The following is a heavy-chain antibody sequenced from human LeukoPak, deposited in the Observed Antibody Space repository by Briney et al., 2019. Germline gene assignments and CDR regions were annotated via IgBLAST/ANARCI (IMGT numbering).Heavy chain of an antibody. CDR2: LPWSGTT. Sequence: SETLSLTRGLWDYPIRIGYYLGWIPQPPGKGLEWIGRLPWSGTTYYNPSLKSRVTISLGTSNNQFSLKLASVTAADTAVYYCVASSGSYDSSGYYPSWFDPWGQGTLVTVSS. CDR3: VASSGSYDSSGYYPSWFDP. J-gene: IGHJ5*02. CDR1: DYPIRIGYY. V-gene: IGHV4-38-2*01. D-gene: IGHD3-22*01.